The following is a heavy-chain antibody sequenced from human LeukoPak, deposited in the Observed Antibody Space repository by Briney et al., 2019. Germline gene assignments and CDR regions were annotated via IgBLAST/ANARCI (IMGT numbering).Heavy chain of an antibody. V-gene: IGHV4-59*12. Sequence: SETLSLTCTVSGGSISSYYWSWIRQPPGKGLEWIGYIYYSGSTNYNPSLKSRVTISVDTSKNQFSLKLSSVTAADTAVYYCARVQFIVVVPAAITDAFDIWGQGTMVTVSS. CDR2: IYYSGST. J-gene: IGHJ3*02. D-gene: IGHD2-2*01. CDR3: ARVQFIVVVPAAITDAFDI. CDR1: GGSISSYY.